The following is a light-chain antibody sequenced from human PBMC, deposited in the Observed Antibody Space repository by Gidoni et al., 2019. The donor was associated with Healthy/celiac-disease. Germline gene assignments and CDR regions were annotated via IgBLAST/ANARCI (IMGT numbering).Light chain of an antibody. J-gene: IGKJ1*01. V-gene: IGKV1-5*03. CDR2: KAS. CDR1: QSISSW. Sequence: DIQMTQSPSTLSASVGDRVTITCRASQSISSWLAWYQQKPGKDPKLLIYKASSLESGVPSRFSGRGSGTECTLTISSLQPDDCATDYCQQYNSYSWTCGQGTKVEIK. CDR3: QQYNSYSWT.